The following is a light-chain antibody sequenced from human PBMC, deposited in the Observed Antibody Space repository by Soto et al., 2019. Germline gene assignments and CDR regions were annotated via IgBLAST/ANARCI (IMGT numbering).Light chain of an antibody. J-gene: IGLJ2*01. CDR1: SSDVGAYNY. CDR3: SSYTPSGTWV. CDR2: DVT. V-gene: IGLV2-14*01. Sequence: QSALTQPASVSGSPGQSITISCTGTSSDVGAYNYVSWYQQYPGKAPKLMIYDVTNRPSGISNRFSGSKSGNTASLTLSGLQAEDEADYYRSSYTPSGTWVFGGGTKLTVL.